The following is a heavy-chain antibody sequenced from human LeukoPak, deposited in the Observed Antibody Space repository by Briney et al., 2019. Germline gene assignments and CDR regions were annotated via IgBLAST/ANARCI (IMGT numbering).Heavy chain of an antibody. CDR3: TTGISSGWFLFDY. CDR2: IKSKTDGGTT. J-gene: IGHJ4*02. D-gene: IGHD6-19*01. Sequence: PGGSLRLSCAASGFTLSTYGMHWVRQAPGKGLEWVGRIKSKTDGGTTDYAAPVKGRFTISRDDSKNTLYLQMNSLKTEDTAVYYCTTGISSGWFLFDYWGQGTLVTVSS. V-gene: IGHV3-15*01. CDR1: GFTLSTYG.